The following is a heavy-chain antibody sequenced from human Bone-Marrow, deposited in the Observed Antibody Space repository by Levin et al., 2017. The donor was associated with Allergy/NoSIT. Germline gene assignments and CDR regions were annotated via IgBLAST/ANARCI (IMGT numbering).Heavy chain of an antibody. V-gene: IGHV4-4*02. CDR2: IYHSGST. J-gene: IGHJ3*02. CDR1: GGSIRSGNW. D-gene: IGHD2-21*02. CDR3: VRGLNGVGGDIFDI. Sequence: SETLSLTCVVSGGSIRSGNWCSWVRQPPGKGLEWIGEIYHSGSTTYHPSLKSRVTISVDKPENQFSLKLTSLTAADTAVYYCVRGLNGVGGDIFDIWGQGTMVTVSS.